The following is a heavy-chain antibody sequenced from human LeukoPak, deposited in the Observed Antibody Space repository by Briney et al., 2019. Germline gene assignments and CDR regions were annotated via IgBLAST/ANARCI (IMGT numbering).Heavy chain of an antibody. Sequence: GESLKISCKGSGYLFTSYCIGGVRQMPGKGLEWLGIIYPGDSDTRYSPSFQGQVTISADKSINTAYLQWSSLKASDTAMYYCARQGGSSSKGYYYYYMDVWGKGTTVTVSS. CDR2: IYPGDSDT. V-gene: IGHV5-51*01. CDR1: GYLFTSYC. D-gene: IGHD6-6*01. J-gene: IGHJ6*03. CDR3: ARQGGSSSKGYYYYYMDV.